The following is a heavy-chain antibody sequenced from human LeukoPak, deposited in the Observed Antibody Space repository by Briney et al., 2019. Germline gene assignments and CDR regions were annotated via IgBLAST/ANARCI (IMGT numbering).Heavy chain of an antibody. D-gene: IGHD6-6*01. J-gene: IGHJ3*02. Sequence: GGSLRLSCAASAFPFSTYVMSWVRQAPGGGLEWISSISGDGARTYYTNSVKGRFTISRDNAKNSLYLQMNGLRAEDTAVYYCARVEYGSSSSAFDIWGQGTMVTVSS. CDR3: ARVEYGSSSSAFDI. V-gene: IGHV3-23*01. CDR2: ISGDGART. CDR1: AFPFSTYV.